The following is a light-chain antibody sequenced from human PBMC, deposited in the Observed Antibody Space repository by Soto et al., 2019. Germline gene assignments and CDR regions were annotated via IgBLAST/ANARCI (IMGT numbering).Light chain of an antibody. J-gene: IGKJ3*01. CDR1: QSINSY. CDR3: QQTYSIFT. Sequence: DLQMTQSPSSLSASVGDRVTITCRASQSINSYLNWYQQKPGKAPKLLIYTASTLQRGVPSRFTGSRSGTDFTLTISSLQPEDFATYYCQQTYSIFTFGPGTIVDIK. V-gene: IGKV1-39*01. CDR2: TAS.